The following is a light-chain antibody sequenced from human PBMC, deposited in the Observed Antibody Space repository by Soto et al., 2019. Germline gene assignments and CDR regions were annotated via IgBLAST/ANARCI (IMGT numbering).Light chain of an antibody. J-gene: IGKJ4*01. CDR1: QSVTSY. Sequence: EIVLTQSPATLSLSPGERATLSCRACQSVTSYLAWYQQKPGQAARLLIYDASNRATGIPARFSGSGSGKDFTLTISGLEPEDFAFYYCQQRSNWPPRLTVGGGTKVEIK. CDR2: DAS. V-gene: IGKV3-11*01. CDR3: QQRSNWPPRLT.